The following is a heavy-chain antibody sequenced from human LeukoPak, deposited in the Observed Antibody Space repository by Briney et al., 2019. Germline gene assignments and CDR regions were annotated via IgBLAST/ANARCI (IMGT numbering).Heavy chain of an antibody. CDR1: GYTFSSYG. D-gene: IGHD2-2*01. J-gene: IGHJ5*02. V-gene: IGHV1-18*01. Sequence: ASVKVSCKASGYTFSSYGISLVRQARGRGLEWMGWISAYNGNTNYAQMLQGRVTMTTDTSTSTAYMEVRSLRSDDTAMYYCARDVGDIVTIPAAIIVPWGQGTLVTVSS. CDR3: ARDVGDIVTIPAAIIVP. CDR2: ISAYNGNT.